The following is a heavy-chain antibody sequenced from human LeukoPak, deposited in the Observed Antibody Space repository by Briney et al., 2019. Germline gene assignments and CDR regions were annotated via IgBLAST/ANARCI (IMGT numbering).Heavy chain of an antibody. Sequence: PGGSLRLSCAASGFTFSNFWMHWVRQAPGKGLVWVSRIYSDRSSAAYADSVKGRFTISRDNAKNTLYLEMNGLRAEDTAVYYCAKTTGGSYNGYFDCWGQGTLVT. V-gene: IGHV3-74*01. CDR1: GFTFSNFW. J-gene: IGHJ4*02. D-gene: IGHD1-26*01. CDR3: AKTTGGSYNGYFDC. CDR2: IYSDRSSA.